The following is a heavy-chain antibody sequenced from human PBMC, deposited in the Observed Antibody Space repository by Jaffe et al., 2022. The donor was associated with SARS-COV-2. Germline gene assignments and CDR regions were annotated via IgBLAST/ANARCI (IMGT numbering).Heavy chain of an antibody. CDR3: ARGPEWELLWFDY. CDR2: ISSSSTTI. Sequence: EVQLVESGGGLVQPGGSLRLSCSASGFTFSTYSMNWVRQAPGKGLEWVSYISSSSTTIYYADSVKGRFTISRDNAKNSLYLQMNSLRAEDTAVYYCARGPEWELLWFDYWGQGTLVTVSS. D-gene: IGHD1-26*01. CDR1: GFTFSTYS. V-gene: IGHV3-48*01. J-gene: IGHJ4*02.